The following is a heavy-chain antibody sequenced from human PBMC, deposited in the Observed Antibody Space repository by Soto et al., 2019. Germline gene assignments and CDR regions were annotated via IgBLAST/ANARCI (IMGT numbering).Heavy chain of an antibody. D-gene: IGHD4-17*01. J-gene: IGHJ6*03. V-gene: IGHV3-15*01. CDR3: STDYHGDYNYYFYMDV. CDR2: IKSKNDGGTT. CDR1: GFTFSNAW. Sequence: PGGSLRLSCAASGFTFSNAWMSWVRQAPGKGLEWVGRIKSKNDGGTTDYAAPVKGRFTISRDDSKNTLYLQMNSLKTKDTAVFFFSTDYHGDYNYYFYMDVWGKGTTVTVSS.